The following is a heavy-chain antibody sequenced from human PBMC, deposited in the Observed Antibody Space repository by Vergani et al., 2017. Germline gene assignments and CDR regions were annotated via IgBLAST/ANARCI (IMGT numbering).Heavy chain of an antibody. CDR3: SREGDYYXGSGSEVVFRLPNCMDV. CDR1: GFTFSSYE. Sequence: EVQLVESGGGLVQPGGSLRLSCAASGFTFSSYEMNWVRQAPGQGLEWVSYISSSGSTIYYADSVKGRFTISRDNAKNSLYLQMNSLRAEDTAVYYCSREGDYYXGSGSEVVFRLPNCMDVWGQGTTVTVSS. J-gene: IGHJ6*02. D-gene: IGHD3-10*01. CDR2: ISSSGSTI. V-gene: IGHV3-48*03.